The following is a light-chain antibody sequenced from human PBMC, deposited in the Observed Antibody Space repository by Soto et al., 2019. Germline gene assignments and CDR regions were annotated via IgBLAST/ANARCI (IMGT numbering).Light chain of an antibody. CDR1: QSVSSSY. V-gene: IGKV3-20*01. Sequence: EIVLTQSPGTLPLSPGERATLSCRASQSVSSSYLAWYQQKPGQAPRLLIYGASSRSTGIPDRFSGSGSVTDFTLTKSRLEREDFAMYNCQQYGRSPPYSFGPGTKLDIK. J-gene: IGKJ3*01. CDR3: QQYGRSPPYS. CDR2: GAS.